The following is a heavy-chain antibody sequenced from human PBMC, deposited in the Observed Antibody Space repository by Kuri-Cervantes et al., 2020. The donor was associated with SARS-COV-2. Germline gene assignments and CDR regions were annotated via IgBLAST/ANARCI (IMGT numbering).Heavy chain of an antibody. V-gene: IGHV4-61*02. CDR3: ARATKADYGDYIDAFDI. CDR2: IYTSGST. D-gene: IGHD4-17*01. J-gene: IGHJ3*02. Sequence: LRLSCTVSGGSISSGSYYWSWIRQPAGKGLEWIGRIYTSGSTNYNPSLKSRVTIPVDTSKNQFSLKLSSVTAADTAVYYCARATKADYGDYIDAFDIWGQGTMVTVSS. CDR1: GGSISSGSYY.